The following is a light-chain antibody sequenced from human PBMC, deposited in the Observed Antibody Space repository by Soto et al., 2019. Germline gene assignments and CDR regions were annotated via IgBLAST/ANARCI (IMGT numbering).Light chain of an antibody. V-gene: IGKV3-20*01. Sequence: EIVLTQSPGTLSLSPGDRATLSCRASQIVNNNFLAWYQQKPGQAPRLLIYDASARFTGIPDRFSGSGSGTDFTLTISRLEPEDFAVYYCQHYATSLPFGGGTKVDIK. CDR3: QHYATSLP. CDR1: QIVNNNF. CDR2: DAS. J-gene: IGKJ4*01.